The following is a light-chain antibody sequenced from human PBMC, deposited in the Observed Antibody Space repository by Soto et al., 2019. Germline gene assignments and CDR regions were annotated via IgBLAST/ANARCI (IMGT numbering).Light chain of an antibody. J-gene: IGKJ4*01. CDR3: QKYGSSPLN. CDR1: QSVSSSY. V-gene: IGKV3-20*01. CDR2: RAS. Sequence: EIVLAQSPGTLSLSPGEIAPLSWSASQSVSSSYLAWYQQKPGQAPKVLIYRASSRATGIPDRFSGSGSGTDFTLTIGRLEPEDFAVYYCQKYGSSPLNFGGGTKVDIK.